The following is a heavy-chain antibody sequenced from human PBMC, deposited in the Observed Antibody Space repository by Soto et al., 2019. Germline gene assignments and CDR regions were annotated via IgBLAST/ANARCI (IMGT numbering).Heavy chain of an antibody. V-gene: IGHV3-23*01. Sequence: EVQLLESGGGLVQPGGSLRLSCAASGFTFSSYAMSWFRQAPGKGLEWVSAISGSGGSTYYADSVKGRFTISRDNSKNTLYLQMNSLRAEDTAVYYCAKPREMATSYNEFDYWGQGTLVTVSS. CDR1: GFTFSSYA. CDR2: ISGSGGST. J-gene: IGHJ4*02. CDR3: AKPREMATSYNEFDY. D-gene: IGHD5-12*01.